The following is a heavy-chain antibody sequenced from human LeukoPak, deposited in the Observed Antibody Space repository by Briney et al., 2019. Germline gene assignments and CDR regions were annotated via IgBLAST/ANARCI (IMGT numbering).Heavy chain of an antibody. CDR2: IIPIFGTA. J-gene: IGHJ5*02. V-gene: IGHV1-69*13. CDR1: GGTFSSYA. CDR3: ARDSNYYGSGYGFDP. Sequence: ASVKVSCKASGGTFSSYAISWVRQAPGQGLEWMGGIIPIFGTANYAQKFQGRVTITADESTSTAYMELSSLRSEDTAVYYCARDSNYYGSGYGFDPWGQGTLVTVSS. D-gene: IGHD3-10*01.